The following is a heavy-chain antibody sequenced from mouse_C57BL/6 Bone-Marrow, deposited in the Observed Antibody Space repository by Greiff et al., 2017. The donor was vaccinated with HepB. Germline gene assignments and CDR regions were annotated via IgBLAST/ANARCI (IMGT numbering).Heavy chain of an antibody. V-gene: IGHV5-17*01. J-gene: IGHJ3*01. D-gene: IGHD2-3*01. CDR2: ISSGSSTI. CDR1: GFTFSDYA. CDR3: ARPGYDGYNAPFAY. Sequence: EVKLVESGGGLVKPGGSLKLSCAASGFTFSDYAMHWVRQAPEKGLEWVAYISSGSSTIYYADTVKGRFTISRDNAKNTLFLQMTSLRSEDTAMYYCARPGYDGYNAPFAYWGQGTLVTVSA.